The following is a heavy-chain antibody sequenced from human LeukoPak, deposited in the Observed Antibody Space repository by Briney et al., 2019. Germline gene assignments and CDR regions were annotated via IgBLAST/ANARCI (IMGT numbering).Heavy chain of an antibody. V-gene: IGHV3-23*01. CDR1: GFTFSRYG. CDR2: ISGSGDYR. D-gene: IGHD2-8*01. J-gene: IGHJ4*02. CDR3: AKDRKLMGPSILDY. Sequence: PGGSLRLSCAASGFTFSRYGMSWVRQAPGKGLEWVSIISGSGDYRNYAGSVKGRLTISRDNSKNTLYLQMNSLRAEDTAVYYCAKDRKLMGPSILDYWGQGTLVTVFS.